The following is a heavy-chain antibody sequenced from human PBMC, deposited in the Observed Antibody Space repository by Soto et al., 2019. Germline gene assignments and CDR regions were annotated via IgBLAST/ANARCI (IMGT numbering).Heavy chain of an antibody. CDR1: GGSVSSGSYY. Sequence: QVQLQESGPGLVKPSETLSLTCTVSGGSVSSGSYYWSWIRQPPGKGLEWIGYIYYSGSTNYNPSLKSRVTIAVDTSKNQFSLKLSSVTAADTAVYYCAREPPGDLWFGEKGDYWGQGTLVTVSS. CDR2: IYYSGST. CDR3: AREPPGDLWFGEKGDY. V-gene: IGHV4-61*01. D-gene: IGHD3-10*01. J-gene: IGHJ4*02.